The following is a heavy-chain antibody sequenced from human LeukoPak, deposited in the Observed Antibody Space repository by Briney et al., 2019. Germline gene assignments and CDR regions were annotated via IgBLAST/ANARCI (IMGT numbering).Heavy chain of an antibody. D-gene: IGHD3-22*01. CDR2: IYYSGST. CDR1: GGSISSSSYY. V-gene: IGHV4-39*07. J-gene: IGHJ4*02. CDR3: ARGELYYDSSVGY. Sequence: SETLSLTCTVSGGSISSSSYYWGWIRQPPGKGLEWIGSIYYSGSTYYNPSLKSRVTISVDRSKNQFSLKLSSVTAADTAVYYCARGELYYDSSVGYWGQGTLVTVSS.